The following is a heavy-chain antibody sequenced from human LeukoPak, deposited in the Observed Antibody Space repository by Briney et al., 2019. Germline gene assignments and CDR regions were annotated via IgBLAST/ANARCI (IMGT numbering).Heavy chain of an antibody. CDR1: GGSFSDYY. CDR2: INHSGNS. J-gene: IGHJ5*02. Sequence: SETLSLTCGVYGGSFSDYYWSWIRQPPGKGLEWIGEINHSGNSNYSPSLKSRVTISVDTSKNQFSLKLSSVTAADTAVYYCARGGSSTPNWFDPWGQGTLVTVSS. V-gene: IGHV4-34*01. D-gene: IGHD6-13*01. CDR3: ARGGSSTPNWFDP.